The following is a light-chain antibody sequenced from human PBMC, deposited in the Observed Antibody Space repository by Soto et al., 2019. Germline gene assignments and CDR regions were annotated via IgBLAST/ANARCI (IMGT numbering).Light chain of an antibody. CDR2: KAS. J-gene: IGKJ4*01. Sequence: AIQLTQSPSSLSASVGDRVTITCRASQGISSAVAWYQQKPGKAPKLLIYKASSLESGVPSRFSGSGPGTEFTLAISSLQADDFATYYCQQYKSYSLTFGGGTKVDIK. V-gene: IGKV1-13*02. CDR3: QQYKSYSLT. CDR1: QGISSA.